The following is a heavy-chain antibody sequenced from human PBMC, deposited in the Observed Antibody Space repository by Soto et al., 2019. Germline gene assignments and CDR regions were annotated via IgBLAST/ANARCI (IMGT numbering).Heavy chain of an antibody. CDR3: ARSPGNHYGLDV. CDR2: IDPSGGTT. V-gene: IGHV1-46*01. J-gene: IGHJ6*04. Sequence: ASVKVSCKASGYTFTSDHIHWVRQAPGQGLELMGIIDPSGGTTNSARMLQGRVTMTRDTSTSTVYMELTSLTSQDTAVYYCARSPGNHYGLDVWGKGTTGTVSS. CDR1: GYTFTSDH.